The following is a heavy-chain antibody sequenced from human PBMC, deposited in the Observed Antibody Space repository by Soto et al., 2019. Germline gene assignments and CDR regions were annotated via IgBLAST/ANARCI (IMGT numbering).Heavy chain of an antibody. J-gene: IGHJ5*02. V-gene: IGHV3-66*01. CDR3: AREHDCSSTSCYAGMFDP. Sequence: GGSLGLSCAASGFTVSSNYMSWVRQTPGKGLEWVSVIYSGGSTYYADSVKGRFTISRDNSKNTLYLQMNSLRAEDTAVYYCAREHDCSSTSCYAGMFDPWGQGTLVTVSS. CDR1: GFTVSSNY. D-gene: IGHD2-2*01. CDR2: IYSGGST.